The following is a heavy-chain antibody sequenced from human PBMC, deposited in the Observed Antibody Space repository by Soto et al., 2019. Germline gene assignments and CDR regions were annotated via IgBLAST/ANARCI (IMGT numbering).Heavy chain of an antibody. CDR3: ARHGRVVEGNWFDP. CDR2: IYYSGST. Sequence: SETLSLTCTVSGGSISSYYWSWIRRPPGKGLEWIGYIYYSGSTNYNPSLKSRVTISVDTSKNQFSLKLSSVTAADTAVYYCARHGRVVEGNWFDPWGQGTLVTVSS. V-gene: IGHV4-59*08. J-gene: IGHJ5*02. D-gene: IGHD2-15*01. CDR1: GGSISSYY.